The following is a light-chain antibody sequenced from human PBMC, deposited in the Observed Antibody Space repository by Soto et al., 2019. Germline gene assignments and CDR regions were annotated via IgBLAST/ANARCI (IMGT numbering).Light chain of an antibody. Sequence: DIQMTQSPSTLPANVGDSVTITCRASQSISSWLAWYQQKPGKAPKLLIYAASSLESGVPSRFSGSGSGTQFSLTISGLQPDDFATYYCQQYDSFSPYTFGQGTKLEIK. V-gene: IGKV1-5*01. CDR1: QSISSW. CDR3: QQYDSFSPYT. CDR2: AAS. J-gene: IGKJ2*01.